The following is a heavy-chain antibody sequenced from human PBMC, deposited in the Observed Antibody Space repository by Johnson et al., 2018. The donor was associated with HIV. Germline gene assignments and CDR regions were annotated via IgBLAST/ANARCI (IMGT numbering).Heavy chain of an antibody. CDR3: ARDGGYSYGDAVDI. V-gene: IGHV3-30-3*01. J-gene: IGHJ3*02. Sequence: QEQLVESGGGVVQPGRSLRLSCAASGFTFSSYAMHWVRQAPGKGLEWVAVISYDGSNKYYADSVKGRFTISRDNSKNTLYLQMNSLRAEDTAVYYCARDGGYSYGDAVDIWGQGTMVTVSS. CDR1: GFTFSSYA. CDR2: ISYDGSNK. D-gene: IGHD5-18*01.